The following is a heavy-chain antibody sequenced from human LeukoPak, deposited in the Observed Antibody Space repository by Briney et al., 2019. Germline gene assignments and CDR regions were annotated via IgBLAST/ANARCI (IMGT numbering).Heavy chain of an antibody. CDR3: ARDPGIIVAPS. Sequence: GASVKVSCKASGYTFTGYYMHWVRPAPGQGLEWMGWINPNSGDTDYAQKFQGRVTMTRDTSISTAYMELSRLRSDDSAVYYCARDPGIIVAPSWGQGTLVTVSS. J-gene: IGHJ4*02. CDR1: GYTFTGYY. D-gene: IGHD2-2*01. CDR2: INPNSGDT. V-gene: IGHV1-2*02.